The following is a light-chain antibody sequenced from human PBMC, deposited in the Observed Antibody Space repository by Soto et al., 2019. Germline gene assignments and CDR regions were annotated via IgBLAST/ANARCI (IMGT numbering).Light chain of an antibody. CDR2: GAS. CDR3: QQRSNWPLLT. Sequence: IVLTQSPGTLSLSPGERTTLSCRASQSISRYLAWYQQKPGQGPRLLIYGASNRATGIPARFSGSGSGTDFTLTISSLEPEDFAVYYCQQRSNWPLLTFGGGTKVDIK. CDR1: QSISRY. V-gene: IGKV3-11*01. J-gene: IGKJ4*01.